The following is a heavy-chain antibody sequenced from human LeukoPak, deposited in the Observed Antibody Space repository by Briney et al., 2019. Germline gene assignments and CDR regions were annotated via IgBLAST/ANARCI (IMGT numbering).Heavy chain of an antibody. CDR2: IYYSGST. J-gene: IGHJ4*02. CDR3: AREGTGLEEYFDY. D-gene: IGHD1/OR15-1a*01. CDR1: GGSVSSGSYY. Sequence: PSVTLSRTCTDSGGSVSSGSYYWSWTRQPPEKGLECIGYIYYSGSTNYNPSLKSRVTISVDTSKNQFSLKLSSVTAADTAVYYCAREGTGLEEYFDYWGQGTLVTVSS. V-gene: IGHV4-61*01.